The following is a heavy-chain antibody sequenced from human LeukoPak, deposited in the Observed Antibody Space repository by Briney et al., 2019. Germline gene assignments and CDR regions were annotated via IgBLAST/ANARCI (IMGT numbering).Heavy chain of an antibody. D-gene: IGHD3-10*01. V-gene: IGHV3-30*01. J-gene: IGHJ4*02. CDR2: ISYDGSNK. CDR1: GFTFSSYA. CDR3: AKASDLEID. Sequence: GGSLRLSCAASGFTFSSYAMHWVRQAPGKGLEWVAVISYDGSNKYYADSVKGRFTISRDNSKNTLYLQMNSLRTEDTAVYYCAKASDLEIDWGQGTLVTVSS.